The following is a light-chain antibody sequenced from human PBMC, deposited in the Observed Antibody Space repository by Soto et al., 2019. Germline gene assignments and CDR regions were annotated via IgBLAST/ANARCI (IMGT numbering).Light chain of an antibody. V-gene: IGKV3-20*01. CDR1: QSISSSY. CDR3: QQYGSSPIT. CDR2: GAS. J-gene: IGKJ5*01. Sequence: IMMTQSPPTLSVSPGERATLSCRASQSISSSYLAWYQQRPGQAPRLLIYGASSRATGIPDRFSGSGSGTDFSLTISRLEPEDFAVYYCQQYGSSPITFGRGTRLEIK.